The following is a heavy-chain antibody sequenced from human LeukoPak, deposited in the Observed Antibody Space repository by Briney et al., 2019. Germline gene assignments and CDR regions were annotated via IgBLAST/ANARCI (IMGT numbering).Heavy chain of an antibody. CDR1: GGSISNYY. D-gene: IGHD2/OR15-2a*01. J-gene: IGHJ5*02. CDR2: IYYGGTT. CDR3: ASGYQIVS. Sequence: SETLSLTCIVSGGSISNYYWSWIRQPPGKGLEWIGYIYYGGTTDYNPSLKSRVTISVDTSKNQFSLTVRSVTAADTAVYYCASGYQIVSWGQGTLVSVSS. V-gene: IGHV4-59*01.